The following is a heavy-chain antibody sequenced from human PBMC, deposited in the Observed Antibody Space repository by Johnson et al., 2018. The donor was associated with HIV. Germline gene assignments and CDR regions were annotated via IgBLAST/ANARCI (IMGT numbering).Heavy chain of an antibody. V-gene: IGHV3-74*02. J-gene: IGHJ3*02. D-gene: IGHD6-6*01. CDR3: ARAQLLADDAFNN. CDR1: GFTISTFW. CDR2: LRGDGSSS. Sequence: VLLVESGGGLVQPGGSLRLSCEVSGFTISTFWMHWVRQVPGKGLMWVSRLRGDGSSSSYADSVKGRFTISRDNAKNTLYLQLNSLRVEDTAIYYCARAQLLADDAFNNWGQGTMVTVSS.